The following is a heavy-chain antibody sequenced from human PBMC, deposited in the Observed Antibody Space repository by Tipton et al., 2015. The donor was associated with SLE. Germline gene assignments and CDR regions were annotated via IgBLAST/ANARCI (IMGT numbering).Heavy chain of an antibody. Sequence: PGLVKPSETLSLTCTVSGASISSYQWIWIRQPAGKGLEWIGRVYVSGTTNYDPSLKSRVTMSVDRSKNQFSLKLSSVTAADTAVYYCARGSSSWYGVVDYWGQGTLVTVSS. J-gene: IGHJ4*02. CDR1: GASISSYQ. D-gene: IGHD6-13*01. CDR2: VYVSGTT. V-gene: IGHV4-4*07. CDR3: ARGSSSWYGVVDY.